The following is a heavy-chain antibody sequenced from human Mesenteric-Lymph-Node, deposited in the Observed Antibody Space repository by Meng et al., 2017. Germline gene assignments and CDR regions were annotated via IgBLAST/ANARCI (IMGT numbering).Heavy chain of an antibody. Sequence: SETLSLTCAVSGYSISSGYYWGWIRQPPGKGLEWIASIYHSGSTYYNPSLKSRVTISVDTSKNQLSLKLSSVTAADTAVYYCARTRDYAYNWYFDLWGRGTLVTVSS. CDR1: GYSISSGYY. J-gene: IGHJ2*01. CDR2: IYHSGST. D-gene: IGHD3-16*01. V-gene: IGHV4-38-2*01. CDR3: ARTRDYAYNWYFDL.